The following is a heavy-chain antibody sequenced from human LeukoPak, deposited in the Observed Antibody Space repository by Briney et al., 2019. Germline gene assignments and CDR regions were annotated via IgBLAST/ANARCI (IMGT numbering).Heavy chain of an antibody. CDR1: GLTFSTYA. D-gene: IGHD1-26*01. V-gene: IGHV3-30*18. CDR2: ISYDGNNK. Sequence: PGRSLRLSCLASGLTFSTYAMQWVRQAPGKGLEWLAVISYDGNNKYYADSVKGRFTISRDNSKNTLYLQMNSLRVEDTAVYYCANVVNGRLLPSLDYWGQGTLVTVSS. CDR3: ANVVNGRLLPSLDY. J-gene: IGHJ4*02.